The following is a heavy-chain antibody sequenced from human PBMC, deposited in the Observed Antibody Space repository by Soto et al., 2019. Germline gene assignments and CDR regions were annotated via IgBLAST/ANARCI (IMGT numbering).Heavy chain of an antibody. V-gene: IGHV3-23*01. CDR1: GFTFSSYA. CDR2: ISGSGDST. Sequence: EVQLLESGGGLVQPGGSLRLSCAASGFTFSSYAMRWVRQAPVKGLEWVSAISGSGDSTYYADSVKGRFTISRDNSKNTRYMQMNSLRAEDTAVYYCARRGSGSYDDYWGQGTLVTVSS. D-gene: IGHD1-26*01. CDR3: ARRGSGSYDDY. J-gene: IGHJ4*02.